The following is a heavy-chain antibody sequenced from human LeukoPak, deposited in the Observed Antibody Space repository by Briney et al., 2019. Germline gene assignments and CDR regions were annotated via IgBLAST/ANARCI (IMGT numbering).Heavy chain of an antibody. CDR3: AKSDWFDP. V-gene: IGHV3-74*01. CDR2: IKYDGSSA. Sequence: GGSLRLSCATSGFTFSNYWMSWLRQAPGKGLVWVSRIKYDGSSATYAESVKGRFTISRDNARNTLYLRMNSLRVDDTAVYYCAKSDWFDPWGRGILVTVSS. J-gene: IGHJ5*02. CDR1: GFTFSNYW.